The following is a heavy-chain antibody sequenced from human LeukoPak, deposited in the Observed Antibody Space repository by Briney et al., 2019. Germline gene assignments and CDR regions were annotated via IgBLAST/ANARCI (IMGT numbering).Heavy chain of an antibody. CDR1: GFTFSSYG. V-gene: IGHV3-30*18. D-gene: IGHD3-3*01. CDR3: AKDLDVLRFLEWPTPDRMDV. CDR2: ISYDGSNK. Sequence: PGGSLRLSCAASGFTFSSYGMHWVRQAPGKGLEWVAVISYDGSNKYYADSVKGRFTISRDNSKNTLYLQMNSLRAEDTAVYYCAKDLDVLRFLEWPTPDRMDVWGKGTTVTVSS. J-gene: IGHJ6*04.